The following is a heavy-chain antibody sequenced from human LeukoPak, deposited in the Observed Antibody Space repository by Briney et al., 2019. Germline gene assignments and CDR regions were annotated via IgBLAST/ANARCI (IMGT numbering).Heavy chain of an antibody. Sequence: ASVKVSCKASGYTLTGYYIHWVRQAPGQGLEWMGWINPNSGGTNYAQKFQGRVTMTRDTSISTAYMELTSLRSDDTAVYYCARGDPWELDYWGQGTLVTVSS. CDR3: ARGDPWELDY. V-gene: IGHV1-2*02. CDR2: INPNSGGT. J-gene: IGHJ4*02. D-gene: IGHD1-26*01. CDR1: GYTLTGYY.